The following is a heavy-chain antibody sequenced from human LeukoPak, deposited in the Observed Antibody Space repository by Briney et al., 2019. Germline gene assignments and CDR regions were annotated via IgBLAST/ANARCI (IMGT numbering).Heavy chain of an antibody. V-gene: IGHV1-69*13. J-gene: IGHJ6*03. D-gene: IGHD2-2*03. CDR2: IIPIFGTA. Sequence: SVKVSCKASGGTFSSYAISWVRQAPGQGLEWMGGIIPIFGTANYAQKFQGRVTITADESTSTAYMELSSLRSEDTAVYYCASGYCSSTSCLGPLYYYMDVWGKGTTVTVSS. CDR1: GGTFSSYA. CDR3: ASGYCSSTSCLGPLYYYMDV.